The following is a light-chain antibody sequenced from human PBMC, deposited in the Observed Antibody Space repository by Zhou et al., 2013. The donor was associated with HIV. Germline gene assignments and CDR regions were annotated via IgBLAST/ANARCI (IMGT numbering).Light chain of an antibody. CDR2: DAS. Sequence: EIVLTQSPGTLSLSPGERATLSCRASQTISSAYLAWYQHKPGQAPRLLIYDASNRATGIPARFSGSGSGTDFTLTISSLEPEDFAVYYCQQRHTWPPITFGQGTRLDIK. CDR3: QQRHTWPPIT. V-gene: IGKV3-11*01. CDR1: QTISSAY. J-gene: IGKJ5*01.